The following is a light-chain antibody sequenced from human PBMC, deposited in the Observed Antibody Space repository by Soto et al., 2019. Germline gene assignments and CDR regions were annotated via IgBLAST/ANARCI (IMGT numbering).Light chain of an antibody. J-gene: IGKJ2*01. CDR2: DAS. Sequence: EIVMTQSPATLSVSPGERATLSCRASQSVSSNLAWYQQKPGQAPRLLIYDASTRASGIPARFSRSGSGTEFTLTISSLQSEDFAVYYCQQYDNWPPYTFGQGTKLEIK. CDR3: QQYDNWPPYT. V-gene: IGKV3-15*01. CDR1: QSVSSN.